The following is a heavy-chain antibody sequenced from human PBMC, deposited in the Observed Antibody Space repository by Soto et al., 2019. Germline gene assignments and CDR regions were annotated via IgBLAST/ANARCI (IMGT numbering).Heavy chain of an antibody. V-gene: IGHV1-18*01. CDR3: ARTVQWLVGHGGMDV. CDR1: GYTFTSYG. Sequence: QVQLVQSGAEVKKPGASVKVSCKASGYTFTSYGISWVRQAPGQGLEWMGWISAYNGNTNYAQKLQGRVTMTTDTSTSTADMVLRSLRSDATAVYYCARTVQWLVGHGGMDVWGQGTTVTVSS. J-gene: IGHJ6*02. D-gene: IGHD6-19*01. CDR2: ISAYNGNT.